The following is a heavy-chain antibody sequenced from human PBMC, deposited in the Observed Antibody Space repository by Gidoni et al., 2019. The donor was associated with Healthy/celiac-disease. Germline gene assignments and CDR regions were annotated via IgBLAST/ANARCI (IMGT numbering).Heavy chain of an antibody. V-gene: IGHV3-9*01. Sequence: EVQLVESGGGLVQPGRSLRLSCAASGFTFDDYAMHWVRQAPGKGLEWVSGISWNSGSIGYADSVKGRFTISRDNAKNSLYLQMNSLRAEDTALYYCAKDGHTMILYYFDYWGQGTLVTVSS. CDR1: GFTFDDYA. D-gene: IGHD3-22*01. CDR2: ISWNSGSI. J-gene: IGHJ4*02. CDR3: AKDGHTMILYYFDY.